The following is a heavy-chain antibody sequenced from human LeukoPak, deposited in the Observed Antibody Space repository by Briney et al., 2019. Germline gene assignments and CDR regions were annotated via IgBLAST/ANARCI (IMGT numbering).Heavy chain of an antibody. V-gene: IGHV1-18*01. D-gene: IGHD6-19*01. CDR1: GYTFTSYG. J-gene: IGHJ6*03. CDR2: ISAYNGNT. Sequence: ASVKVSCKASGYTFTSYGISWVRQAPGQGLEWVGWISAYNGNTNYAQKLQGRVTMTTDTSTSTAYMELRSLRSDDTAVYYCARVREGQQWLARHFWNYYYMDVWGKGTTVTVSS. CDR3: ARVREGQQWLARHFWNYYYMDV.